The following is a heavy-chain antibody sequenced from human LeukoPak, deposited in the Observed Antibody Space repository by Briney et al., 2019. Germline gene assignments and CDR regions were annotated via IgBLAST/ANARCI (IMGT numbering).Heavy chain of an antibody. CDR1: GYTFTSYD. Sequence: ASVKVSCKASGYTFTSYDISWVRQAPGQGLEWMGWISAYSGNTNYVQKFQGRVTMTTDTSTSTAYMELRSLRSDDTAVYYCAKGTFSKEGSVFHFDYWGREPWSPSPQ. V-gene: IGHV1-18*01. J-gene: IGHJ4*02. CDR2: ISAYSGNT. CDR3: AKGTFSKEGSVFHFDY. D-gene: IGHD2-15*01.